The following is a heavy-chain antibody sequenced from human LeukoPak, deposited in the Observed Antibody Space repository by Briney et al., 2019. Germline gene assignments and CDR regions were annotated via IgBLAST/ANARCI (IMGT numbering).Heavy chain of an antibody. CDR1: GDSISSYY. CDR2: IYYSGST. Sequence: SETLSLTCTVSGDSISSYYWSWIRQPPGMGLEWIGYIYYSGSTNYNPSLKSRVTISVDTSKNQFSLKLSSVTAADTAVYYCARQSGYSSSFDYWGQGTLVTVSS. D-gene: IGHD6-6*01. J-gene: IGHJ4*02. V-gene: IGHV4-59*08. CDR3: ARQSGYSSSFDY.